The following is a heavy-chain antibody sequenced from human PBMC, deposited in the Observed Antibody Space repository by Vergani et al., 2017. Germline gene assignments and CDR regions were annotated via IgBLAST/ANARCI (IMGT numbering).Heavy chain of an antibody. CDR3: ARSTVVTGGMDV. CDR1: GYTFTSYY. V-gene: IGHV1-46*01. J-gene: IGHJ6*02. D-gene: IGHD4-23*01. Sequence: QVQLVQSGAEVKKPGASVKVSCKASGYTFTSYYMHWVRQAPGQGLAWRGIINPSGGSTSYAQKFQGRVTMTMDTSTSTVYMELSSLISEDTAVYYCARSTVVTGGMDVWGQGTTVTVSS. CDR2: INPSGGST.